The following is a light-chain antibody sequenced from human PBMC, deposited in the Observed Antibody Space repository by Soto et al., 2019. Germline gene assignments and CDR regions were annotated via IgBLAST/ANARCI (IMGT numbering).Light chain of an antibody. J-gene: IGLJ1*01. CDR2: LVS. Sequence: QSVLTHPASVSGSPGQSISIPCPGTSSDVGGLNHVSWYQQHLGNAPKLMIYLVSNRPSGVSNRFSGSKPGNTASLTISGLQAEDEADYYCSSYTSSSTYVFGTGTNATVL. CDR1: SSDVGGLNH. V-gene: IGLV2-14*01. CDR3: SSYTSSSTYV.